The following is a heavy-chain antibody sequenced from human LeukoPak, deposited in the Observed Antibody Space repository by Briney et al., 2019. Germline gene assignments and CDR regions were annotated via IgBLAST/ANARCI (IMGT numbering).Heavy chain of an antibody. Sequence: GRSLRLSCAASGFTFSRYGMHWVRQAPDKGLEWVAVISYDGSNRYYADSVKGRFTISRDNSKNTLYLQMNSLRAEDTAVYFCAKDLSPDPLWPKPDVWVQGTLVTVSS. CDR3: AKDLSPDPLWPKPDV. CDR1: GFTFSRYG. D-gene: IGHD3-10*01. J-gene: IGHJ4*02. CDR2: ISYDGSNR. V-gene: IGHV3-30*18.